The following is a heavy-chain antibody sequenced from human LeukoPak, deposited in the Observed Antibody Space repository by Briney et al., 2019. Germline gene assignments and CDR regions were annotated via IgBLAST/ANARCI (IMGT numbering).Heavy chain of an antibody. J-gene: IGHJ5*02. CDR1: GFTFDDYA. CDR3: ARGPDDLYNWFDP. Sequence: GGSLRLSCAASGFTFDDYAMHWVRQAPGKGLEWVSGISWNSGSIGYADSVKGRFTISRDNAKNSLYLQMNSLRAEDTALYYCARGPDDLYNWFDPWGQGTLVTVSS. V-gene: IGHV3-9*01. CDR2: ISWNSGSI. D-gene: IGHD2-21*02.